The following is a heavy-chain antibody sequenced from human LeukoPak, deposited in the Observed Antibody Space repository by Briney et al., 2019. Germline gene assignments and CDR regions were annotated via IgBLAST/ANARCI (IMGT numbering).Heavy chain of an antibody. CDR1: GFTFSTYS. Sequence: PGGSLRLSCAASGFTFSTYSMNWVRQAPGKGLVWISYISTSNRAIYYADSVKGRFTISRDNAKNSLYLQMNSLRAEDTAVYYCARDQGYFDYWGQGTLVTVSS. D-gene: IGHD6-13*01. CDR3: ARDQGYFDY. J-gene: IGHJ4*02. V-gene: IGHV3-48*04. CDR2: ISTSNRAI.